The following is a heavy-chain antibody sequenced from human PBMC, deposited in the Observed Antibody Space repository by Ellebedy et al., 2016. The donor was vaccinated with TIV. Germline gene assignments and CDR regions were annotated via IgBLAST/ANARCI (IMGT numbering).Heavy chain of an antibody. Sequence: GGSLRLXCAASGFTFSSYSMNWVRQAPGKGLEWVAVISYDGTNKYYADSVKGRFTISRDNSKNTLYVQMNSLRSDDTAVYYCARDCGGHPGNYWGQGTLVTVSS. CDR1: GFTFSSYS. V-gene: IGHV3-30*03. D-gene: IGHD2-21*01. J-gene: IGHJ4*02. CDR2: ISYDGTNK. CDR3: ARDCGGHPGNY.